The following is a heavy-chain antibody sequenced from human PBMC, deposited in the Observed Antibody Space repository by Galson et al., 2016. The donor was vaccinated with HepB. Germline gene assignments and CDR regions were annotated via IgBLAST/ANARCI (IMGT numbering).Heavy chain of an antibody. J-gene: IGHJ6*02. V-gene: IGHV3-30*18. CDR2: ISYAGSNK. CDR1: GFTFSSYA. CDR3: AKEPAPVGSYGVYYYYGMDV. Sequence: SLRLSCAASGFTFSSYAMYWVRQAPGKGLEWVAVISYAGSNKYYADSMKGRFTISRDNSKNTLFLQMNSLRAEDTAVYYCAKEPAPVGSYGVYYYYGMDVWGQGTTVTVSS. D-gene: IGHD1-26*01.